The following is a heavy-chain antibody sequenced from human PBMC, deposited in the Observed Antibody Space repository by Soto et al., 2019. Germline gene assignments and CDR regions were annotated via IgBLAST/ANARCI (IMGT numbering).Heavy chain of an antibody. CDR1: GGSISSYY. Sequence: SETLSLTCTVSGGSISSYYWSWIRQPPGKGLEWIGYIYYSGSTNYNPSLKSRVTISVDTSKNQFSLKLSSVTAADTAVYYCARGGYCSSTSCRQPTNFDYWGQGTLVTVSS. V-gene: IGHV4-59*01. CDR3: ARGGYCSSTSCRQPTNFDY. D-gene: IGHD2-2*01. CDR2: IYYSGST. J-gene: IGHJ4*02.